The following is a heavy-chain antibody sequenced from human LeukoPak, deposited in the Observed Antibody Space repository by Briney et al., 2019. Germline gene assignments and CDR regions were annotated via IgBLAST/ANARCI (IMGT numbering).Heavy chain of an antibody. J-gene: IGHJ3*02. Sequence: GSLRLSCAASGFTFSSYSMNWVRQAPGKGLEWVSSISSSSSYIYYADSVKGRFTISRDNAKNSLYLQMNSLRAEDTAVYYCARDYDYVWGSYRSQTNAFDIWGQGTMVTVSS. V-gene: IGHV3-21*01. D-gene: IGHD3-16*02. CDR1: GFTFSSYS. CDR3: ARDYDYVWGSYRSQTNAFDI. CDR2: ISSSSSYI.